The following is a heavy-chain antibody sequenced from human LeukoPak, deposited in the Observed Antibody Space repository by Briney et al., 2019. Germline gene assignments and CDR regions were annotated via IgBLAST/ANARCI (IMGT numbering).Heavy chain of an antibody. CDR3: AREWYYYDSSGSENYYFDY. Sequence: GASVKVSCKASGGTFSSYAISWVRQAPGQGLERMGRIIPIFGTANYAQKFQGRVTITTDESTSTAYMELSSLRSEDTAVYYCAREWYYYDSSGSENYYFDYWGQGTLVTVSS. J-gene: IGHJ4*02. V-gene: IGHV1-69*05. D-gene: IGHD3-22*01. CDR1: GGTFSSYA. CDR2: IIPIFGTA.